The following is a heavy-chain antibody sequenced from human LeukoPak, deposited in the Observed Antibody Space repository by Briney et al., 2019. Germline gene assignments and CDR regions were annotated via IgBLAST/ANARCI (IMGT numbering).Heavy chain of an antibody. J-gene: IGHJ4*02. V-gene: IGHV3-33*01. D-gene: IGHD1-26*01. CDR1: GFTFSSYG. CDR3: ATFQGEVVGTFDY. Sequence: GRSLRLSCAASGFTFSSYGMHWVRQAPGKGLEWVAVIWYDGTNIFYTDSVKGRFTISRDNSKNTLYLLMNSLRAEDTAVYYCATFQGEVVGTFDYWGQGTLVTVSS. CDR2: IWYDGTNI.